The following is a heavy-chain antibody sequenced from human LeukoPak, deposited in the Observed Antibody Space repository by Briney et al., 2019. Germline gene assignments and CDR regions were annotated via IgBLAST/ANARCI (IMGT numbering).Heavy chain of an antibody. CDR1: GYTLTELS. CDR3: ATGVLTGALDAFDI. Sequence: ASVKVSCKVSGYTLTELSMHWVRQAPGKGLEWMGGFDPEDGETIYAQKFQGRVTMTEDTSTDTAYMELSSLRSEDTAVYYCATGVLTGALDAFDIWGQGTMVTVSS. D-gene: IGHD7-27*01. CDR2: FDPEDGET. J-gene: IGHJ3*02. V-gene: IGHV1-24*01.